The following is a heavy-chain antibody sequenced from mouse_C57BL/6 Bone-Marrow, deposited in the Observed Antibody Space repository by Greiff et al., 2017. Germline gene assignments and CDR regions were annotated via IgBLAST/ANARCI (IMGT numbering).Heavy chain of an antibody. D-gene: IGHD1-1*01. CDR1: GYTFTSYW. CDR2: IHPSDSDT. Sequence: VQLQQPGAELVKPGASVKVSCNASGYTFTSYWMHWVKQRPGQGLEWIGRIHPSDSDTNYNQKFKGKATLTVDKSSSTAYMQLSSLTSEDSAVYYCAIRGPNYYGSPLDYWGQGTTLTVSS. V-gene: IGHV1-74*01. CDR3: AIRGPNYYGSPLDY. J-gene: IGHJ2*01.